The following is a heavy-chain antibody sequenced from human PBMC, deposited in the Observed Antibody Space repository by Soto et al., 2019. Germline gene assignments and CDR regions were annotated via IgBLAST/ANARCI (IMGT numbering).Heavy chain of an antibody. Sequence: GGSLRLSCAASGFTFSSYGMHWVRQAPGKGLEWVAVIWYDGSNKYYADSVKGRFTISRDNSKNTLYLQMNSLRAEDTAVYYCARDLYSSGTTSAFDYWGQGTLVTVSS. J-gene: IGHJ4*02. D-gene: IGHD6-19*01. CDR2: IWYDGSNK. CDR3: ARDLYSSGTTSAFDY. V-gene: IGHV3-33*01. CDR1: GFTFSSYG.